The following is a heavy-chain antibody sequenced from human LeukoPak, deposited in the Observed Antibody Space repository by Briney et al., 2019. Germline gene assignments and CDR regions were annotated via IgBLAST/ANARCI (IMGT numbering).Heavy chain of an antibody. D-gene: IGHD4-17*01. CDR1: HDSFTSDF. V-gene: IGHV4-59*01. Sequence: SEILSLTCTVSHDSFTSDFWSWIRQPPGRGLQWIGYISYSGNTKYNPSLKSRVTISGDRSKNHFSLRMTSVTAIDTAVYYCAKSHPAVTTTDWYFDLWGRGTLVTVS. CDR2: ISYSGNT. CDR3: AKSHPAVTTTDWYFDL. J-gene: IGHJ2*01.